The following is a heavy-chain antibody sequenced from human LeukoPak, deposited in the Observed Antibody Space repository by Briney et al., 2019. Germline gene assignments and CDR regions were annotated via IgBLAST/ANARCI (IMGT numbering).Heavy chain of an antibody. CDR1: GGSISSYY. Sequence: SETLSLTCTVSGGSISSYYWSWIRQPPAKGLEWIGYIYYSGSTNYNPSLKSRVTISVDTSKNQFSLKLSSVTAADTAVYYCARDRIFGKDTAMVRGYYYYMDVWGKGTTVTVSS. V-gene: IGHV4-59*01. CDR2: IYYSGST. D-gene: IGHD5-18*01. J-gene: IGHJ6*03. CDR3: ARDRIFGKDTAMVRGYYYYMDV.